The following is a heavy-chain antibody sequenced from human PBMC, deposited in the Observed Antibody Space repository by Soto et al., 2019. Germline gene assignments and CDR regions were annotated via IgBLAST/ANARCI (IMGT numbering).Heavy chain of an antibody. V-gene: IGHV3-11*01. D-gene: IGHD4-4*01. CDR2: ISSRSSTI. J-gene: IGHJ4*02. CDR3: VRLVGNSWLDY. CDR1: GFTFSDYY. Sequence: GGSLRLSCAASGFTFSDYYMSWIRQAPGKGLEWVSYISSRSSTIFYADSVKGRFTISRDNVKNSLYLQMNSLRAEDSAVYYCVRLVGNSWLDYWGQGTLVTVSS.